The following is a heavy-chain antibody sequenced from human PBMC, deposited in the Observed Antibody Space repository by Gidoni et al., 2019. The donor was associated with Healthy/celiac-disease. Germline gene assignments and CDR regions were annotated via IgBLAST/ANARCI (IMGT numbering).Heavy chain of an antibody. D-gene: IGHD2-2*01. Sequence: QVQLVQSGAEVKKPGSSVKVSCKASGGTFSSYAISWVRQAPGQGLEWMGGIIPIFGTANYAQKFQGRVTITADESTSTAYMELSSLRSEDTAVYYCARENIVVVPAAAGLYFDYWGQGTLVTVSS. V-gene: IGHV1-69*01. J-gene: IGHJ4*02. CDR1: GGTFSSYA. CDR3: ARENIVVVPAAAGLYFDY. CDR2: IIPIFGTA.